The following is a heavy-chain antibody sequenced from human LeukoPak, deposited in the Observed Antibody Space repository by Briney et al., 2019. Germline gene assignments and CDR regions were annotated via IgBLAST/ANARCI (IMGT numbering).Heavy chain of an antibody. Sequence: PGGSLRLSCAASGFTFSSYAMSWVRQAPGKGLEWVSAISGSGGSTYYADSVKGRFTISRDNSKNTLYLQMNSLRAEDTAVYYCAKVGRNYYYDSSGSHWVYFDYWGQGTLVTVSS. CDR2: ISGSGGST. CDR3: AKVGRNYYYDSSGSHWVYFDY. V-gene: IGHV3-23*01. J-gene: IGHJ4*02. CDR1: GFTFSSYA. D-gene: IGHD3-22*01.